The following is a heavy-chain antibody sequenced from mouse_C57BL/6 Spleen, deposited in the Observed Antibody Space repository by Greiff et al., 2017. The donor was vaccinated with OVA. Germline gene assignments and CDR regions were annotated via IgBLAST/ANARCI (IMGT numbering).Heavy chain of an antibody. Sequence: VQLQQSGAELVRPGPSVKVSCKASGYAFTNYLIEWVKQRPGQGLEWIGVINPGSGGTNYNEKFKGKATLTADKSSSTAYMQLSSLTSEDSAVYFCARSEGDGPHYWGQGTTLTVSA. CDR3: ARSEGDGPHY. J-gene: IGHJ2*01. V-gene: IGHV1-54*01. D-gene: IGHD2-3*01. CDR1: GYAFTNYL. CDR2: INPGSGGT.